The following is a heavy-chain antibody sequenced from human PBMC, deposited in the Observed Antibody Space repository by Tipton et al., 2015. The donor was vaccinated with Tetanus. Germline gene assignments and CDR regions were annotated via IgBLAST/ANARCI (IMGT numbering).Heavy chain of an antibody. Sequence: TLSLTCTVSGGSISSSSYYWGWIRQPPGKGLEWIGSMSYSGRTYYNPSLKSRVTISADTSKNQFSLNITSVTAADTAVYYCARGLPREPFYFDYWGQGKQVTVSS. CDR1: GGSISSSSYY. CDR3: ARGLPREPFYFDY. J-gene: IGHJ4*02. CDR2: MSYSGRT. D-gene: IGHD1-26*01. V-gene: IGHV4-39*07.